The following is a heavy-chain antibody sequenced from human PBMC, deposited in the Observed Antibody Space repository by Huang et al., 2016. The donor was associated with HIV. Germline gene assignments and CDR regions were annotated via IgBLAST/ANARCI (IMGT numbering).Heavy chain of an antibody. D-gene: IGHD6-19*01. CDR1: VGSIRGHH. V-gene: IGHV4-59*11. CDR2: ISGTGRT. CDR3: ARSPQIYQTSGLAHYYFDF. J-gene: IGHJ2*01. Sequence: QVQLQESGPGLVKPSETLSLSCTVSVGSIRGHHWSWIRQPPGKGLEWIATISGTGRTKYKPSLKSRVSKSLDTFKNNFSLKLAAVTAADTAVYYCARSPQIYQTSGLAHYYFDFWGGGTLVTVSS.